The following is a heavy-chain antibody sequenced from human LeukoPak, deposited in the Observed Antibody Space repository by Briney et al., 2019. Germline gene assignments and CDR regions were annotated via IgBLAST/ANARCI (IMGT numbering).Heavy chain of an antibody. CDR2: IKQDGSEK. CDR1: GITFSNAW. Sequence: SGGSLRLSCAASGITFSNAWMGWARQAPGKGLEWVANIKQDGSEKYYVDSVKGRFTISRDNAKNSLYLQMNSLRVEDTAVYYCARKTGDCWGLGTLVIVSS. D-gene: IGHD1-14*01. J-gene: IGHJ4*02. V-gene: IGHV3-7*01. CDR3: ARKTGDC.